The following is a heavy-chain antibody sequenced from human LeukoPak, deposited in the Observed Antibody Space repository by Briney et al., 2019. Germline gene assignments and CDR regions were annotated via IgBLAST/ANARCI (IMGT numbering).Heavy chain of an antibody. Sequence: PSETLSLTCTVSGGSFSSGSYYWSWLRQPPGTGLEWIGYIYYSGSTNYNPSLKSRVTISVDTSKNQFSLKLSSVTAADTAVYYCAREDLGYSSSWYVGGYFDYWGQGTLVTVSS. J-gene: IGHJ4*02. CDR2: IYYSGST. CDR3: AREDLGYSSSWYVGGYFDY. CDR1: GGSFSSGSYY. V-gene: IGHV4-61*01. D-gene: IGHD6-13*01.